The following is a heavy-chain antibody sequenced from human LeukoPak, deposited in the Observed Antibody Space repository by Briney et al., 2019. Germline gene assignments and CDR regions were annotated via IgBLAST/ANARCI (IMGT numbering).Heavy chain of an antibody. J-gene: IGHJ4*02. CDR1: RGSPSSTS. CDR2: IYYSGST. D-gene: IGHD1/OR15-1a*01. Sequence: PPESLSLTRILSRGSPSSTSTSWIRPPPGESLGWIGYIYYSGSTNYNPSLKSRVTISVDTSTNQLSLNLRTATAPATPLCYFGRFIWAEHLIFYLWGQGTLVTVFS. V-gene: IGHV4-59*01. CDR3: GRFIWAEHLIFYL.